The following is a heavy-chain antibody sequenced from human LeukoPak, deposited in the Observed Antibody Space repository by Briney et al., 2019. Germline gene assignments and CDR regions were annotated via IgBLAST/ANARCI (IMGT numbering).Heavy chain of an antibody. J-gene: IGHJ4*02. CDR1: GFTFSDYY. D-gene: IGHD2-2*01. CDR2: IRSSGSTI. CDR3: ARVDCSSTSCYEFDY. V-gene: IGHV3-11*04. Sequence: KPGGSLRLSCAASGFTFSDYYMSWIRQAPGKGLEWVSYIRSSGSTIYYADSVKGRFTISRDNAKNSLYLQMNSLRAEDTAVYYCARVDCSSTSCYEFDYWGQGTLGTVSS.